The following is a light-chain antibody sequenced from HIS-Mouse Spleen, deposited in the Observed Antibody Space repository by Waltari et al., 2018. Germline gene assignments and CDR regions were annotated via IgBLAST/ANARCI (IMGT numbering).Light chain of an antibody. Sequence: EIAMLQSPATLSVSPGERATISCSASQSVSSNFAWYQQKPGQSPSLLIYGASTRATGISARFSGSESGTEFTLTISCMQSEGFAVYYCQQYNNWPPYTFGQKTKLEIK. CDR1: QSVSSN. V-gene: IGKV3-15*01. CDR3: QQYNNWPPYT. J-gene: IGKJ2*01. CDR2: GAS.